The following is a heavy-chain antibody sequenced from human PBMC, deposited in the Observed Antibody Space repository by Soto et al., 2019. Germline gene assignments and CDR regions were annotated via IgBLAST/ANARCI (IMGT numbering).Heavy chain of an antibody. D-gene: IGHD3-22*01. V-gene: IGHV4-34*01. CDR3: ASGRPVFVDSSGYYPTIDY. J-gene: IGHJ4*02. CDR1: GGSFSGYY. Sequence: QVQLQQWGAGLLKPSETLSLTCAVYGGSFSGYYWSWIRQPPGKGLEWIGEINHSGSTNYNPSLKSRVTISVDTSKNQFSLKLSSVTAADTAVYYCASGRPVFVDSSGYYPTIDYWGQGTLVTVSS. CDR2: INHSGST.